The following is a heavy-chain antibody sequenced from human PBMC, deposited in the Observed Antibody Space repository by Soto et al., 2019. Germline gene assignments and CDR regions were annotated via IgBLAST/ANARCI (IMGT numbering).Heavy chain of an antibody. J-gene: IGHJ4*02. D-gene: IGHD1-26*01. Sequence: SETLSLTCAVYGGSFSGYYWSWIRQPPGTGLEWIGEINHSGSTNYNPSLKSRVTISVDTSKNQFSLKLSSVTAADTAVYYCGRRVGLLNYFDYWGQGTLVTVSS. CDR1: GGSFSGYY. CDR3: GRRVGLLNYFDY. V-gene: IGHV4-34*01. CDR2: INHSGST.